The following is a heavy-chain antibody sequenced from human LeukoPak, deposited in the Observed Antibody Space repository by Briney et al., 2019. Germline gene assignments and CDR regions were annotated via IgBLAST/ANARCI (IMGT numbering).Heavy chain of an antibody. CDR3: AKTGMLRRVGYLDV. D-gene: IGHD1-1*01. CDR1: GFIFSDYG. V-gene: IGHV3-30*02. J-gene: IGHJ6*04. CDR2: IAYDGNNT. Sequence: PGGSLRLSCVPSGFIFSDYGIQWVRQAPGKGLGWVESIAYDGNNTYYGDSVRGRFTISRDNSKKMVYLEMNSLRVEDTAVYYCAKTGMLRRVGYLDVWGKGTAVIVSS.